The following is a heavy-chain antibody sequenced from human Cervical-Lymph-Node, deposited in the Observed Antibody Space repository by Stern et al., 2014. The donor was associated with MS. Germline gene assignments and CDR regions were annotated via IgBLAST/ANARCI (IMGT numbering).Heavy chain of an antibody. CDR1: GFAFGDYG. D-gene: IGHD5/OR15-5a*01. Sequence: EVQLLQSGGGLVKPGRSLRLSCTTSGFAFGDYGMSWFRQSPGKGLEWVGFIRSKAYGGTTEYAAPVRGSFTISRDDSKSIAYLQMNSLRTEDTAVYYCTRVVYTMTGYYFDYWGPGTLVTVSS. CDR3: TRVVYTMTGYYFDY. V-gene: IGHV3-49*05. CDR2: IRSKAYGGTT. J-gene: IGHJ4*02.